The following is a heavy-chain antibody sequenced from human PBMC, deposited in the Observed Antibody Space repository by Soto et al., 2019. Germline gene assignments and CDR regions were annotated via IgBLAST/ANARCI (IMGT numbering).Heavy chain of an antibody. CDR2: MNPNSGNT. J-gene: IGHJ4*02. V-gene: IGHV1-8*01. CDR3: ARGGGYSGGSYYYE. CDR1: GYTFTSYD. D-gene: IGHD2-15*01. Sequence: QVQLVQSWAEVEKPGASVKVSCKASGYTFTSYDINWVRQATGQGLXWMGWMNPNSGNTGYAQKFQGRVTMTRNTSISTAYMELSSLRSEDTAVYYCARGGGYSGGSYYYEWGQGTLVTVSS.